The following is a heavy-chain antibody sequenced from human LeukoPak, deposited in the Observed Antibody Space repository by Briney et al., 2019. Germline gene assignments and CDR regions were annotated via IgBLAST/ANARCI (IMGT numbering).Heavy chain of an antibody. CDR1: GFTFSSYA. CDR3: ARDTSITMVPTPRYYYYMDV. Sequence: PGGSLRLSCAASGFTFSSYAMHWVRQAPAKGLEGVAVISYDGSNKYYADSVKGRFTISRDNSKNTLYLQMNSLRAEDTAVYYCARDTSITMVPTPRYYYYMDVWGKGTTVTVSS. V-gene: IGHV3-30*01. CDR2: ISYDGSNK. J-gene: IGHJ6*03. D-gene: IGHD3-10*01.